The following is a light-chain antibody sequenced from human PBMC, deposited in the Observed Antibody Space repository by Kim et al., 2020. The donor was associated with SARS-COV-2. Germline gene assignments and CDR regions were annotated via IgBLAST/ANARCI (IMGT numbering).Light chain of an antibody. CDR2: YGN. Sequence: GQTGTINGGGNIIGSKSVHRYQQKPGQATIRVIYYGNKRPTGMPERFSDSNSGNTATLTITSVEAGDEADYYCHVWDSSSDHPWVFGGGTRLTVL. CDR3: HVWDSSSDHPWV. V-gene: IGLV3-21*04. J-gene: IGLJ3*02. CDR1: IIGSKS.